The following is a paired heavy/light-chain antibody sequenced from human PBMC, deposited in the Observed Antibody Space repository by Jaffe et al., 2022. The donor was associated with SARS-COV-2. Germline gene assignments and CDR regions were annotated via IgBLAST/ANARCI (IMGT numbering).Light chain of an antibody. J-gene: IGLJ1*01. V-gene: IGLV1-51*01. CDR3: GTWDNSLSAVV. CDR1: SSNIGSNY. CDR2: DNN. Sequence: QSVLTQPPSVSAASGQKVTISCSGSSSNIGSNYVSWYQQLPGTAPKLLIYDNNERPSGIPDRFSGSKSGTSATLGITGLQTGDEADYYCGTWDNSLSAVVFGTGTKVTVL.
Heavy chain of an antibody. D-gene: IGHD6-6*01. Sequence: QVQLVQSGAEVRKPGSSVKVSCKASGGSFSTYVISWVRQAPGQGLEWMGRVVPVLAKANYAQKFQGRVTITSDKSTSTAYMELSSLRSDDTAVYYCARRDKSSSADPFYYYYYGMDVWGQGTTVTVSS. CDR1: GGSFSTYV. CDR2: VVPVLAKA. V-gene: IGHV1-69*02. CDR3: ARRDKSSSADPFYYYYYGMDV. J-gene: IGHJ6*02.